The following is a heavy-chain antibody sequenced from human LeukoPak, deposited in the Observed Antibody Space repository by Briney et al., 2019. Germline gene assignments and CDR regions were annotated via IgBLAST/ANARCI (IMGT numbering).Heavy chain of an antibody. CDR2: ISAYNGNT. D-gene: IGHD3-10*01. CDR3: ARIGSRITMVRGVPFDY. V-gene: IGHV1-18*04. Sequence: ASVKVSCKASGYTFTSYGISWVRQAPGQGLEWMGWISAYNGNTNYAQKLQGRVTMTTDTSTSTAYMELRSLRSDDTAVCYCARIGSRITMVRGVPFDYWGQGTLDTVSS. J-gene: IGHJ4*02. CDR1: GYTFTSYG.